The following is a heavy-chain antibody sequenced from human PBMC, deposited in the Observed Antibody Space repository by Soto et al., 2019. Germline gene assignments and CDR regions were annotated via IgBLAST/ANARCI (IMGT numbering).Heavy chain of an antibody. CDR1: GGSISSSSYY. CDR3: ARFRRYCSGGSCRYNYFDY. J-gene: IGHJ4*02. V-gene: IGHV4-39*01. Sequence: SETLSLTCTVSGGSISSSSYYWGWIRQPPGKGLEWIGSIYYSGSTYYNPSLKSRVTISVDTSKNQFSLKLSSVTAADTAVYYCARFRRYCSGGSCRYNYFDYWGQGTLVTVSS. D-gene: IGHD2-15*01. CDR2: IYYSGST.